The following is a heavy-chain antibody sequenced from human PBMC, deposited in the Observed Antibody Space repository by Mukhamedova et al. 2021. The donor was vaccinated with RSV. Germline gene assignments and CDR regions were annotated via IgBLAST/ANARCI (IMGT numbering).Heavy chain of an antibody. V-gene: IGHV4-34*01. J-gene: IGHJ4*02. CDR3: ARRSGYVAY. Sequence: IRQPPGKGLEWIGEINHSGSTNYNPSLKSRVTISVDTSKNQFSLKLSSVTAADTAAYYCARRSGYVAYWGQGTLVTVSS. D-gene: IGHD6-13*01. CDR2: INHSGST.